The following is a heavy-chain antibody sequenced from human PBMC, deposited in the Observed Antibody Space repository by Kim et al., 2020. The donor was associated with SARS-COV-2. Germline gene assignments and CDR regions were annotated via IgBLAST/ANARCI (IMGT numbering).Heavy chain of an antibody. D-gene: IGHD2-15*01. J-gene: IGHJ4*02. CDR3: ARDRNFVAVVAATPGDH. CDR1: GYTFNDYY. V-gene: IGHV1-2*06. Sequence: ASVKVSCKASGYTFNDYYMHWVRQAPGQGLEWIGRINPRSGNTNYAQKFQGRVTLTRDTSISTVYMELSRLRNDDTAVYFCARDRNFVAVVAATPGDHWGQGTLVSVSS. CDR2: INPRSGNT.